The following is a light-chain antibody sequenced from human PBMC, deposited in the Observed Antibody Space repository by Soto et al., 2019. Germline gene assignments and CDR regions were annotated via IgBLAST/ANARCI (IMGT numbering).Light chain of an antibody. CDR2: GAS. CDR3: QQFNKWPLT. CDR1: QSVFTN. J-gene: IGKJ4*01. V-gene: IGKV3-15*01. Sequence: EIVMTQSPATLSVSPGDMATLSCRATQSVFTNLAWYQQKNGQAPRLLFYGASTRATGIPARFSGSGSGTEFTLTISSLQSEDFAVYYCQQFNKWPLTFGGGTRVEI.